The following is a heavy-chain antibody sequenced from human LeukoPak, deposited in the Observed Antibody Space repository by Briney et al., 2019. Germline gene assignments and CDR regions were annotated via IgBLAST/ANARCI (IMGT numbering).Heavy chain of an antibody. CDR1: GYTLTSYG. V-gene: IGHV1-18*01. CDR3: AREDILLWYGDFQH. Sequence: ASVKVSCKASGYTLTSYGISWVRQAPGQGLEWMGWISAYNGNTNYAQKLQGRVTMTTDTSTGTAYMELRSLRSDDTAVYYCAREDILLWYGDFQHWGQGTLVTVSS. J-gene: IGHJ1*01. CDR2: ISAYNGNT. D-gene: IGHD3-10*01.